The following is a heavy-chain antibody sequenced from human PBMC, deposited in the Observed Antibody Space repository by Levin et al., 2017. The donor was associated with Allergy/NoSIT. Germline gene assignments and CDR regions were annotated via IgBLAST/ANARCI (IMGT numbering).Heavy chain of an antibody. CDR1: GVSISSNNYY. D-gene: IGHD2-15*01. V-gene: IGHV4-39*01. Sequence: PSETLSLTCTVSGVSISSNNYYWGWIRQPPGKGLECIGSIYYSGSSYYNPSLKSRVTISVDTSKNQFSLKLSSVTAADTAVYYCARHRKIRLGYCSGGSCYGCSPPDYWGQGTLVTVSS. CDR3: ARHRKIRLGYCSGGSCYGCSPPDY. J-gene: IGHJ4*02. CDR2: IYYSGSS.